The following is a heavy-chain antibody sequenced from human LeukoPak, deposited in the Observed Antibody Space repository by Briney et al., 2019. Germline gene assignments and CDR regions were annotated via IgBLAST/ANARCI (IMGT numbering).Heavy chain of an antibody. CDR3: ARAHTTVTYYYYYYMDV. CDR2: INPNSGGT. J-gene: IGHJ6*03. Sequence: GASVKVSCKASGYTFTGYYMHWVRQAPGQGLEWRGGINPNSGGTNYAQKFQGRVTMTRDTSISTAYMELSRLRSDDTAVYYCARAHTTVTYYYYYYMDVWGKGTTVTVSS. D-gene: IGHD4-17*01. CDR1: GYTFTGYY. V-gene: IGHV1-2*02.